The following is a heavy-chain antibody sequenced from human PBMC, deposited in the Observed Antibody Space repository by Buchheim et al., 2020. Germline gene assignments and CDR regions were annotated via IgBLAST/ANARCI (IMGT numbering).Heavy chain of an antibody. CDR1: GGSISSSSYY. D-gene: IGHD1-26*01. CDR2: TYYSGST. V-gene: IGHV4-39*07. Sequence: QLQLQESGPGLVKPSETLSLTCTVSGGSISSSSYYWGWIRQPPGKGLEWIGSTYYSGSTYYNPSLKSRVTISVDTSKNKFSLKLSSVTAADTAVYYCAREGGSYLIYFDYWGQGTL. CDR3: AREGGSYLIYFDY. J-gene: IGHJ4*02.